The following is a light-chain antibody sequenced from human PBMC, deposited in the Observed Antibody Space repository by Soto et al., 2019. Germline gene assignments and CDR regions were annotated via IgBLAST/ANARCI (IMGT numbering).Light chain of an antibody. J-gene: IGKJ3*01. CDR1: QSISNY. V-gene: IGKV1-39*01. CDR2: AAS. CDR3: QQSYTTPFT. Sequence: DRQMTQSPSSLSASVGDRVTITCRASQSISNYLNWYQQKPGKAPKLLISAASSLQSGVPSRFSGSGSGTDFTLTISSLQPEDFATYYCQQSYTTPFTFGPGTKVDLK.